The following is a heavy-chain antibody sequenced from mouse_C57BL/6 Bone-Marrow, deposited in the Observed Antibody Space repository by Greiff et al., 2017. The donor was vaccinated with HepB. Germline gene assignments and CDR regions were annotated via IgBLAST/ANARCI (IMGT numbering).Heavy chain of an antibody. CDR2: IYPGDGDT. V-gene: IGHV1-82*01. CDR1: GYAFSSSW. CDR3: AREKGLGYYGSSTGFAY. Sequence: VQLQQSGPELVKPGASVKISCKASGYAFSSSWMNWVKQRPGKGLEWIGRIYPGDGDTNYNGKFKGKATLTADKSSSTAYMQLSSLTSEDSAVYFCAREKGLGYYGSSTGFAYWGQGTLVTVSA. D-gene: IGHD1-1*01. J-gene: IGHJ3*01.